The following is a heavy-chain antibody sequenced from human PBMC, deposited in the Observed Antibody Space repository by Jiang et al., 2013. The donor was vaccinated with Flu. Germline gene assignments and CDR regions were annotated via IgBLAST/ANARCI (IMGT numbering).Heavy chain of an antibody. D-gene: IGHD3-9*01. Sequence: SGSGLVKPSETLSLTCTVSGGSISSYYWSWIRQPAGKGLEWIGRIYTSGSTNYNPSLKSRVTMSVDTSKNQSSLKLSSVTAADTAVYYCARVSPDILTGYYRFAGPDDAFDIWGQGTMVTVSS. CDR2: IYTSGST. V-gene: IGHV4-4*07. CDR3: ARVSPDILTGYYRFAGPDDAFDI. CDR1: GGSISSYY. J-gene: IGHJ3*02.